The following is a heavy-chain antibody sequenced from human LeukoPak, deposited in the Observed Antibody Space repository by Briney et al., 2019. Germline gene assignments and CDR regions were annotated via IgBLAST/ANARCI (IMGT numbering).Heavy chain of an antibody. CDR3: ARGAVAGHRPFDY. D-gene: IGHD6-19*01. J-gene: IGHJ4*02. V-gene: IGHV1-18*04. Sequence: ASVKVSCKTSGYTFTDYYFHWVRQAPGQGLEWMGWISAYNGNTNYAQKLQGRVTMTTDTSTSTAYMELRSLRSDDTAVYYCARGAVAGHRPFDYWGQGTLVTVSS. CDR2: ISAYNGNT. CDR1: GYTFTDYY.